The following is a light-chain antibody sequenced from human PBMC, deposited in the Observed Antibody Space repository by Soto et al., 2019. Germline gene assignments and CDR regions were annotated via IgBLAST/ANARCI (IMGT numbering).Light chain of an antibody. CDR3: AAWDDILSGVV. Sequence: QSVLTQPPSASGTPGQRVTISCSGSTSNLGSNFVYWYQQVPGAAPKLLISRNDQRPSGVPDRFSRSKSGTSASLAISGLRSEDEADYHCAAWDDILSGVVFGGGTKLTVL. CDR2: RND. CDR1: TSNLGSNF. J-gene: IGLJ3*02. V-gene: IGLV1-47*01.